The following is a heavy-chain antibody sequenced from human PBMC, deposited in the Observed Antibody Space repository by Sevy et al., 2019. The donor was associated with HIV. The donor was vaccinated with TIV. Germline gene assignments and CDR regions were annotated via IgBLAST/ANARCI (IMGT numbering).Heavy chain of an antibody. V-gene: IGHV3-11*06. CDR3: AKDSRIYSSSHFDY. CDR1: GFTFSDYY. J-gene: IGHJ4*02. CDR2: ISSGSSYT. Sequence: GGSLRLSCAASGFTFSDYYINWIRQAPGKGLEWVSYISSGSSYTNYADSVKGRFTISRDNARNSLYLQMNSLRAEDTAVYYCAKDSRIYSSSHFDYWGQGIRVTVSS. D-gene: IGHD6-13*01.